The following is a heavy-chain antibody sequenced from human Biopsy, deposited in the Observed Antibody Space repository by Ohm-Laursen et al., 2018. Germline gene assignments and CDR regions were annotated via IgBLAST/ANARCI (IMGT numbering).Heavy chain of an antibody. CDR3: ASDLNGDPSAFDY. V-gene: IGHV3-23*01. D-gene: IGHD4-17*01. Sequence: SLRLSCAASGFTFSDYYMSWFRQAPGKGLDWVSSIDSSAASTFYADSVEGRFTISRDNSKNTLFLQMNSLRAADTAIYYCASDLNGDPSAFDYWGQGTPVTVSS. CDR2: IDSSAAST. CDR1: GFTFSDYY. J-gene: IGHJ4*02.